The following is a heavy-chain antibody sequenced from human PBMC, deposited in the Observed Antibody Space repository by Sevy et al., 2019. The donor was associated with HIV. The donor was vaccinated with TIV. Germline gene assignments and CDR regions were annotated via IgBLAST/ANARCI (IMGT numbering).Heavy chain of an antibody. D-gene: IGHD3-22*01. Sequence: GGSLRLSCEASGFTVSGNYMAWVRLAPGKGLEWVSLIDSGGSTYYADSVRGRYNISTDNAKNTLYLQMNPLRAEDTAVYFCARDRYYDASGYYYYYYGMDVWGQGTTVTVSS. CDR2: IDSGGST. CDR1: GFTVSGNY. V-gene: IGHV3-66*01. CDR3: ARDRYYDASGYYYYYYGMDV. J-gene: IGHJ6*02.